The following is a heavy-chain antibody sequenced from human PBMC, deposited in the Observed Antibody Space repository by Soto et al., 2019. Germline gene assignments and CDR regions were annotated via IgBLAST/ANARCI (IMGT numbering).Heavy chain of an antibody. V-gene: IGHV3-48*01. CDR1: GFTFSSYS. J-gene: IGHJ4*02. CDR2: ISSSSSTI. CDR3: ARDRPFFGRSGYIWEEFFDY. Sequence: GGSLRLSCAASGFTFSSYSMNWVRQAPGKGLEWVSYISSSSSTIYYADSGKGRFTISRDNAKNSLYLQMNSLRAEDTAVYYCARDRPFFGRSGYIWEEFFDYWGQGTLVTVSS. D-gene: IGHD3-3*01.